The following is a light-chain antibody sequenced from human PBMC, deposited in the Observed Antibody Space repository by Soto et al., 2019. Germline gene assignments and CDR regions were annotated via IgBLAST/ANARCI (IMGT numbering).Light chain of an antibody. V-gene: IGLV8-61*01. CDR3: VLYMGGGIWV. CDR2: NTN. Sequence: QTVVTQEPSFSVSPGRTVRLTCALSSGSVSTSYYPSWYQQTPGQAPRTLIYNTNIRSSGVPDRFSGSILGKKAALTITGAQADDDSDYYCVLYMGGGIWVFGGGTKLTVL. CDR1: SGSVSTSYY. J-gene: IGLJ3*02.